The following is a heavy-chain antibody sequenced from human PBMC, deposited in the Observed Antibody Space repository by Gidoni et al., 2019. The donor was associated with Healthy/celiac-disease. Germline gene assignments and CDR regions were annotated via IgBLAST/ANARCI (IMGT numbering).Heavy chain of an antibody. Sequence: EVQLVESGGGLIQPGGSLRLSCAASGFTVSSNYMSWVRQAPGKGLEWVSVIYSGGSTYYADSVKGRFTISRDNSKNTLYLQMNSLRAEDTAVYYCARAPYGGNSEGAFDIWGQGTMVTVSS. V-gene: IGHV3-53*01. CDR3: ARAPYGGNSEGAFDI. D-gene: IGHD4-17*01. CDR1: GFTVSSNY. CDR2: IYSGGST. J-gene: IGHJ3*02.